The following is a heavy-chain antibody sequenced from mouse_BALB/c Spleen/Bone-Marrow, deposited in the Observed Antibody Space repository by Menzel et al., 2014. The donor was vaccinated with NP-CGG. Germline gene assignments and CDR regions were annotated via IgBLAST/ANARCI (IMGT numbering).Heavy chain of an antibody. CDR1: GFNIKDTY. J-gene: IGHJ3*01. CDR3: AMYYYGSSLFAY. Sequence: EVNLVESGAELVKPGASVELSCTASGFNIKDTYMHWVKQRPEQGLEWIGRIDPANGNTKYDPKFQGKATITADTSSNTAYLQLSSLTSEDTAVYYCAMYYYGSSLFAYWGQGTLVTVSA. D-gene: IGHD1-1*01. CDR2: IDPANGNT. V-gene: IGHV14-3*02.